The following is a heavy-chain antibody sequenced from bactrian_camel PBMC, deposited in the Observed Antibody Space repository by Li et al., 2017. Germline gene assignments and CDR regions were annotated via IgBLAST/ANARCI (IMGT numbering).Heavy chain of an antibody. Sequence: VQLVESGGGTVQAGGSLRLSCSVSHYTGSRQCIGWFRQAPGKRFEWISALSSGGGTTYYADSVKGRFTISRDDAKNTVYLQLNSLKTDDMAMYYCAKYRNSRPESIFDYWGQGTQVTVS. V-gene: IGHV3S40*01. CDR1: HYTGSRQC. CDR2: LSSGGGTT. J-gene: IGHJ4*01. CDR3: AKYRNSRPESIFDY. D-gene: IGHD3*01.